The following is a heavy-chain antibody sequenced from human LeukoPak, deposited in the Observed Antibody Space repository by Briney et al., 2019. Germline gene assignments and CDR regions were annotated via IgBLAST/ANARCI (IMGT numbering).Heavy chain of an antibody. D-gene: IGHD6-13*01. CDR3: ARDAEQQPDSGPYYYYYYGMDV. V-gene: IGHV1-8*02. J-gene: IGHJ6*02. Sequence: ASVKVSCKASGGTFSSYAINWVRQATGQGLEWMGWMNPNSGNTGYAQKFQGRVTMTRNTSISTAYMELSSLRSEDTAVYYCARDAEQQPDSGPYYYYYYGMDVWGQGTTVTVSS. CDR2: MNPNSGNT. CDR1: GGTFSSYA.